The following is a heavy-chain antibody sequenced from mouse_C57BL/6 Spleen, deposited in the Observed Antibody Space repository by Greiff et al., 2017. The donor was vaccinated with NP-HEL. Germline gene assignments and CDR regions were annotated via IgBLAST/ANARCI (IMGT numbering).Heavy chain of an antibody. V-gene: IGHV1-15*01. CDR3: TRMRYAYAMDY. Sequence: QVQLQQSGAELVRPGASVTLSCKASGYTFTDYEMHWVKQTPVHGLEWIGAIDPETGGTAYNQKFKGKAILTADKSSSTAYMERRSLTSEDSAVYYCTRMRYAYAMDYWGQGTSVTVSS. D-gene: IGHD2-14*01. CDR2: IDPETGGT. J-gene: IGHJ4*01. CDR1: GYTFTDYE.